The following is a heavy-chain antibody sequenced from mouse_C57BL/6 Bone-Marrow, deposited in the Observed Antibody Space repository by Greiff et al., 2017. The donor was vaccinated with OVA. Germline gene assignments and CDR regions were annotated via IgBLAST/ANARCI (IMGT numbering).Heavy chain of an antibody. CDR3: PLRRFAY. CDR1: GFTFSNYW. Sequence: VQLKESGGGLVQPGGSMKLSCVASGFTFSNYWMNWVRQSPEKGLEWVAQIRLKSDNYATHYAESVKGRFTISRDDSKSIVYLQMNNLRAEDTGIYYCPLRRFAYWGQGTLVTVSA. J-gene: IGHJ3*01. D-gene: IGHD2-12*01. CDR2: IRLKSDNYAT. V-gene: IGHV6-3*01.